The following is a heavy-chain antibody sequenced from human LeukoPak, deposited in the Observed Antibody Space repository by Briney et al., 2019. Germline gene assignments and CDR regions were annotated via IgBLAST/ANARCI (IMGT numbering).Heavy chain of an antibody. CDR1: GFTFSGYE. Sequence: PGGSLRLSCAASGFTFSGYEMNWVRQAPGKGLEWVSYISSSGSTIYYADSVKGRFTISRDNSKNTLYLQMNSLRAEDTAVYYCAKDTDYYYYMDVWGKGTTVTVSS. D-gene: IGHD4-17*01. CDR3: AKDTDYYYYMDV. CDR2: ISSSGSTI. V-gene: IGHV3-48*03. J-gene: IGHJ6*03.